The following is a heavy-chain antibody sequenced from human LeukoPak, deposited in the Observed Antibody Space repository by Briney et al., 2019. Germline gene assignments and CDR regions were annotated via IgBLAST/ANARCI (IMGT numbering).Heavy chain of an antibody. V-gene: IGHV3-23*01. CDR1: GFTFSSYA. D-gene: IGHD6-13*01. Sequence: GGSLRLSCAASGFTFSSYAMSWVRQAPGQGLEWVSSISGNSGRTYYADSVKGRFSISRDNSNNTLYLQMNSLRAEDAAVYYFAKSTSSWERVDYWGQGTLVTVSS. CDR3: AKSTSSWERVDY. J-gene: IGHJ4*02. CDR2: ISGNSGRT.